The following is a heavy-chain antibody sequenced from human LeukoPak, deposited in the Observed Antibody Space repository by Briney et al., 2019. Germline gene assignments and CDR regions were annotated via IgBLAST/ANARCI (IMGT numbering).Heavy chain of an antibody. J-gene: IGHJ5*02. Sequence: SETLSLTCTVSGGSISSGGYYWSWIRQHPGTGLEWIGYIYYSGSTYYNPSLKRRVTISVDTSKKQFSLKLSSVTAADTAVYYCAREKIVYHGTKAYNWFHPWGQGTLVTVSS. CDR3: AREKIVYHGTKAYNWFHP. D-gene: IGHD2-15*01. CDR2: IYYSGST. CDR1: GGSISSGGYY. V-gene: IGHV4-31*03.